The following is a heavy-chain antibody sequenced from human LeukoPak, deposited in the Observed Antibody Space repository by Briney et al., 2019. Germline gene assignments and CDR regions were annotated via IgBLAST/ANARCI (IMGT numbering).Heavy chain of an antibody. CDR1: GGSFSGYY. D-gene: IGHD1-7*01. Sequence: SETLFLTCAVYGGSFSGYYWSWIRQPPGKGLEWIGEINHSGSTNYNPSLKSRVTISVDTSKNQFSLKLSSVTAADTAVYYCARIPYNWNYRVSHWFDPWGQGTLVTVSS. J-gene: IGHJ5*01. CDR2: INHSGST. CDR3: ARIPYNWNYRVSHWFDP. V-gene: IGHV4-34*01.